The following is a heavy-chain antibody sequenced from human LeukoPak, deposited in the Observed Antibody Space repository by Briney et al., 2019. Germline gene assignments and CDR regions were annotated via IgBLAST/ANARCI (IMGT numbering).Heavy chain of an antibody. Sequence: PGGSLRLSCAASGFTFSRYAMHWVRQAPGKRLEWVAVISYDGSNKYYADSVKGRFTISRDNSKNTLYLQMNSLRAEDTAVYYCARTVGYCSSTSCSRENFDYWGQGTLVTVSS. CDR2: ISYDGSNK. D-gene: IGHD2-2*01. CDR3: ARTVGYCSSTSCSRENFDY. V-gene: IGHV3-30-3*01. J-gene: IGHJ4*02. CDR1: GFTFSRYA.